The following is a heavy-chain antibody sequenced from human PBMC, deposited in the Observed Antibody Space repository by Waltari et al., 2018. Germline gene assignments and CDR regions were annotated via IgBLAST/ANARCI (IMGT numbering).Heavy chain of an antibody. CDR3: ARSMDV. J-gene: IGHJ6*02. Sequence: QVQLQESGPGLVKPSETLSLTCTVSGGSISSHYWSWIRQPPGKGLEWIGYIYYSGSTNDNPSLKSRVTISVDTSKNQFSRKLSSVTAADTAVYYCARSMDVWGQGTTVTVSS. CDR2: IYYSGST. CDR1: GGSISSHY. V-gene: IGHV4-59*11.